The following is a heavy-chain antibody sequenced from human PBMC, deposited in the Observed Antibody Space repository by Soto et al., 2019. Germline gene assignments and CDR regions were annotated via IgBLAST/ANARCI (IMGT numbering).Heavy chain of an antibody. J-gene: IGHJ4*02. CDR1: GGTFSSYT. CDR2: IIPILGIA. D-gene: IGHD2-15*01. Sequence: SVKVSCKASGGTFSSYTISWVRQAPGQGLEWMGRIIPILGIANYAQKFQGRVTITADKSTSTAYMELSSLRSEDTAVYYCAVSFFSIVVEVAATSTRLDYWDQGTQVTVPQ. V-gene: IGHV1-69*02. CDR3: AVSFFSIVVEVAATSTRLDY.